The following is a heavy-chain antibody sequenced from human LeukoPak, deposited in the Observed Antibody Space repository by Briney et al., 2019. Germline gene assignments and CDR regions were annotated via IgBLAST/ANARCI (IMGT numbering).Heavy chain of an antibody. V-gene: IGHV4-34*01. CDR3: ARSTHFRRYSSGYPRVPYFDY. CDR2: INHSGST. CDR1: GGSFSGYY. D-gene: IGHD6-19*01. Sequence: SETLSLTCAVYGGSFSGYYWSWIRQPPGKGLEWIGEINHSGSTNYNPSLKSRVTISVDTSKNQFSLKLSSVTAADTAVYYCARSTHFRRYSSGYPRVPYFDYWGQGTLVTVSS. J-gene: IGHJ4*02.